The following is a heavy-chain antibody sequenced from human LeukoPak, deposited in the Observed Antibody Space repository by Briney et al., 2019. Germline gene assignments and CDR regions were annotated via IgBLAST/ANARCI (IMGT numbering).Heavy chain of an antibody. CDR1: GGTFSSYA. CDR3: AGVRNDHTFGFLDP. Sequence: GASVKVSCKASGGTFSSYAISWVRQAPGQGLEWMGWISAYNGNTNYAQKLQGRVTMTIDTSTSTAYMELRSLRSDDTAVYYCAGVRNDHTFGFLDPWGQGTLVTVSS. J-gene: IGHJ5*02. V-gene: IGHV1-18*01. CDR2: ISAYNGNT. D-gene: IGHD1-1*01.